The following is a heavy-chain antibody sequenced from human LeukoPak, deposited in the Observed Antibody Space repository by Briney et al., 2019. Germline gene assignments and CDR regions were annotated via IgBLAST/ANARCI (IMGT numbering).Heavy chain of an antibody. V-gene: IGHV4-59*08. CDR2: IYYSGST. J-gene: IGHJ6*02. D-gene: IGHD3-10*01. Sequence: SETLSLTCTVSGGSISSYYWSWIRQPPGKGLEWIGYIYYSGSTNYNPSLKSRVTISVDTSKNQFSLKLSSVTAADTAVYYCARHLAANYYGSSYYYYYYSMDVWGQGTTVTVSS. CDR3: ARHLAANYYGSSYYYYYYSMDV. CDR1: GGSISSYY.